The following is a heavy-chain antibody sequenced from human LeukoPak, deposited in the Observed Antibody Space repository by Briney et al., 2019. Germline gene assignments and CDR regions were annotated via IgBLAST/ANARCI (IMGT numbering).Heavy chain of an antibody. Sequence: PGGSLRLSCAASGFTFSSYSMNWVRQAPGKGLEWVSSISSSSSYIYYADSVKGRFTISRDNAKNSLYLQMNDLRTEDTAFYYCAKDRGYGSGAYGHFDYWGRGALVTVSS. CDR2: ISSSSSYI. J-gene: IGHJ4*02. D-gene: IGHD3-10*01. CDR1: GFTFSSYS. CDR3: AKDRGYGSGAYGHFDY. V-gene: IGHV3-21*04.